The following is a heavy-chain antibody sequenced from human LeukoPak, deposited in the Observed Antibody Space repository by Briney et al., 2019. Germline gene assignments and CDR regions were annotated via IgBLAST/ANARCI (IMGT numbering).Heavy chain of an antibody. D-gene: IGHD4-17*01. CDR3: ARIYGDVRVGYYFDY. Sequence: ASVTVSCKASGYTFTSYYMHWVRQAPEQGLEWMGIINPSGGSTSYAQKFQGRVTMTRDTSTSTVYMELSSLRSEDTAVYYCARIYGDVRVGYYFDYWGQGTLVTVSS. J-gene: IGHJ4*02. CDR1: GYTFTSYY. CDR2: INPSGGST. V-gene: IGHV1-46*01.